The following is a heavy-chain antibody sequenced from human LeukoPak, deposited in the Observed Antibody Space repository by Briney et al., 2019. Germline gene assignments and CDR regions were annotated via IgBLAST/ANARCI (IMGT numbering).Heavy chain of an antibody. CDR1: GFTFSSYE. V-gene: IGHV3-48*03. Sequence: GGSLGLSCAASGFTFSSYEMNWVRQAPGKGLEWVSYISSSGSTIYYADSVKGRFTISRDNSKNTLYLQMNSLGAEDTAVYFCAKEQRGYSGYAVGSWFDPWGQGTLVTVSS. J-gene: IGHJ5*02. CDR2: ISSSGSTI. CDR3: AKEQRGYSGYAVGSWFDP. D-gene: IGHD5-12*01.